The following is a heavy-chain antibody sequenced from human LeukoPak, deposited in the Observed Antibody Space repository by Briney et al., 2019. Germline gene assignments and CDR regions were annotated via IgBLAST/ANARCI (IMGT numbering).Heavy chain of an antibody. Sequence: GGSLRLSCAASGFTFSSYAMSWVRQAPGKGLEWVSAISGSGGSTYYADSVKGRFTISRDNSKNTLYLQMNSLRAEDTAVYYCAKHITLTVASILDYWGQGTLVTVSS. D-gene: IGHD4-23*01. J-gene: IGHJ4*02. CDR1: GFTFSSYA. V-gene: IGHV3-23*01. CDR3: AKHITLTVASILDY. CDR2: ISGSGGST.